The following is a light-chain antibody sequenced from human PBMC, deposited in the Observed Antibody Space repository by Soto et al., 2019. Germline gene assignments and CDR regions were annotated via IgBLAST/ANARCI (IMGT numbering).Light chain of an antibody. CDR3: QQYNNWPPWT. CDR1: QSISNS. Sequence: EIVLTQSPATLSLSPGESATLSCRASQSISNSLAWYQQNPGQPPRLLIYDASNRATGIPTRFSGSGSGTEFTLTISSLQSEDFAVYYCQQYNNWPPWTFGQGTKVDIK. J-gene: IGKJ1*01. CDR2: DAS. V-gene: IGKV3-11*01.